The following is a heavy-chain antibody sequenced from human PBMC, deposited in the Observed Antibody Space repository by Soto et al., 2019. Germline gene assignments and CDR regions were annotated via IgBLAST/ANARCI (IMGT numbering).Heavy chain of an antibody. J-gene: IGHJ5*02. V-gene: IGHV3-23*01. CDR3: AKGKSTGDIDWFDP. CDR1: GFTLQNYA. D-gene: IGHD3-10*01. CDR2: LIGGHYGT. Sequence: GGSLRLSCTASGFTLQNYAMAWVRQAPGKGLEWVSTLIGGHYGTAYSYSVKGRFTVSRDNSKNCLYLQMNSLGVEDTAMYFCAKGKSTGDIDWFDPWGQGSLVTVSS.